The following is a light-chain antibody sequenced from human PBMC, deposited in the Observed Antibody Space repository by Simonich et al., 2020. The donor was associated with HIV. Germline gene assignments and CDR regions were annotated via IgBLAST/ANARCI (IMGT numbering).Light chain of an antibody. CDR2: GAS. V-gene: IGKV3-15*01. J-gene: IGKJ2*01. CDR1: QSVSSH. Sequence: EIVMTQSPATLSESPGERATLSCRARQSVSSHLDWYQQKPGQAHRLLIYGASTRATGIPARFSGSGSWTEFTLTISSLQSEDFAVYYCQQYNNWPPVTFGQGTKLEIK. CDR3: QQYNNWPPVT.